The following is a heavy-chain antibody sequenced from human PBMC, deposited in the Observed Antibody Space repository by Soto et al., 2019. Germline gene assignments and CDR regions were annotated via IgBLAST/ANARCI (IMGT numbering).Heavy chain of an antibody. D-gene: IGHD2-21*02. J-gene: IGHJ6*02. CDR2: INAGNGNT. Sequence: ASVKVSCKASGYTFTSYAMHWVRQAPGQRLEWMGWINAGNGNTKYSQKFQGRVTITRDTSASTAYMELSSLRSEDTAVYYCARVGQVTLAYYYGMDVWGQGTTVTVSS. V-gene: IGHV1-3*01. CDR1: GYTFTSYA. CDR3: ARVGQVTLAYYYGMDV.